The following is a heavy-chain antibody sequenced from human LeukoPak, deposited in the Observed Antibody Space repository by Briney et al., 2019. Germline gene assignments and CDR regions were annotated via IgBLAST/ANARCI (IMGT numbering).Heavy chain of an antibody. Sequence: SETLSLTCTVSGGSISSYYWSWIRQPPGKGLEWIGYIYYSGSTNYNPSLKTRVTISVDTSNNQFSLKLSSVTAADTAVYYCARAGSSSWYNWFDPWGQGTLVTVSS. CDR1: GGSISSYY. CDR2: IYYSGST. V-gene: IGHV4-59*01. D-gene: IGHD6-13*01. CDR3: ARAGSSSWYNWFDP. J-gene: IGHJ5*02.